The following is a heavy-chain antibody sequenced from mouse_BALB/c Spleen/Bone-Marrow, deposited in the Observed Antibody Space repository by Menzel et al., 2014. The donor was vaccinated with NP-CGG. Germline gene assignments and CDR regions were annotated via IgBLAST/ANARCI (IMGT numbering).Heavy chain of an antibody. CDR3: TRSAFTTFDY. V-gene: IGHV1S81*02. Sequence: VQLVESGAELVKPGASVKLSCKASGYTFTSYYMYWVKQRPGQGLEWIGEINPSNGGTNFNEKFKSKTTLTVDKSSSTAYMQLSSLTSEDSAVYYCTRSAFTTFDYWGQGTTLTVSS. CDR1: GYTFTSYY. D-gene: IGHD1-1*01. CDR2: INPSNGGT. J-gene: IGHJ2*01.